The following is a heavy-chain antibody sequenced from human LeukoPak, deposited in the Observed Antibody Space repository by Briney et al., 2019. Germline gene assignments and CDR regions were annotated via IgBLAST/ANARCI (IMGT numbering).Heavy chain of an antibody. V-gene: IGHV4-38-2*02. Sequence: SETLSLTCTVSGYSISSGYYWGWIRQTPGKGLEWIGSIYHSGSTYYNPSLKSRVTISVDTSKNQFSLKLSSVTAADTAVFYCARGGYCSGGSCYATYGYWGQGTLVTVSS. CDR2: IYHSGST. CDR1: GYSISSGYY. CDR3: ARGGYCSGGSCYATYGY. J-gene: IGHJ4*02. D-gene: IGHD2-15*01.